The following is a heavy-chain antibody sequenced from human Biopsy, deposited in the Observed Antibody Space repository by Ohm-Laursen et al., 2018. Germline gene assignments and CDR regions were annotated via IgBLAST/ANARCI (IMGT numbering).Heavy chain of an antibody. J-gene: IGHJ3*01. CDR3: ARDSGGGDSINGWYDALDL. V-gene: IGHV3-7*01. D-gene: IGHD2-8*01. Sequence: SLRLSCTASGFTFSQYWMTWVRQSPGKGLEWVANINKDGSVTNYLDSVKGRFAVSRDNAKNSAYLQMNSLRTKDTAIYYCARDSGGGDSINGWYDALDLWGRGTTVTVSS. CDR2: INKDGSVT. CDR1: GFTFSQYW.